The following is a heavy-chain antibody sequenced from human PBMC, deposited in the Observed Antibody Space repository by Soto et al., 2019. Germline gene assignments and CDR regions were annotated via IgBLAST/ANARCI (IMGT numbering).Heavy chain of an antibody. Sequence: QVQLVQSGSESMQPGPSVKVSCKGTENTFNSHSIIWLLQAPGQGLEWRGWINPNTGNPSYEKGFTGRFVFSVDTSVSTVYLQIFSLKADDSAVYYCARDRASGSFDYWGQGTLVTVSS. J-gene: IGHJ4*02. CDR1: ENTFNSHS. CDR3: ARDRASGSFDY. V-gene: IGHV7-4-1*01. D-gene: IGHD1-26*01. CDR2: INPNTGNP.